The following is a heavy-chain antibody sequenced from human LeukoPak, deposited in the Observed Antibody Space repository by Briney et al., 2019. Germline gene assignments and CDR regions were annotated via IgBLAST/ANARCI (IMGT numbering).Heavy chain of an antibody. D-gene: IGHD2-15*01. CDR2: ISGDGTTT. V-gene: IGHV3-74*01. J-gene: IGHJ4*02. Sequence: GGSLRLSCTVSGFTFSNDWMHWVRQAPGKGLLWVSRISGDGTTTNYADSVKGRFTISRDNAKNTLYLQMDSLRAEDTAVCYCAGTWSFDYWGQGTLVTVSS. CDR3: AGTWSFDY. CDR1: GFTFSNDW.